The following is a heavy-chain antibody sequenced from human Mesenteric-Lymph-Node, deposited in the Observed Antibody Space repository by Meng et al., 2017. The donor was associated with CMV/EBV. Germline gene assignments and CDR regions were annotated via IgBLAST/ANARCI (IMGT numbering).Heavy chain of an antibody. Sequence: ASGFTFSTYTMNWVRQAPGKGLEWVSSISSSSSYIYYEDSVKGRFTISRDNAKNSLYLQMNSLRAEDTAVYYCARESSIAAAGFDYWGQGTLVTVSS. D-gene: IGHD6-13*01. V-gene: IGHV3-21*01. CDR3: ARESSIAAAGFDY. J-gene: IGHJ4*02. CDR2: ISSSSSYI. CDR1: GFTFSTYT.